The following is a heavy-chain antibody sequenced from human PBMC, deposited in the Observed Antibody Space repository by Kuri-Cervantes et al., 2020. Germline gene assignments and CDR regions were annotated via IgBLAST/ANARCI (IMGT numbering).Heavy chain of an antibody. CDR2: IWFDGSNK. Sequence: GGSLRLSCAASGFTFSSYVMHWVRQAPGKGLEWVAVIWFDGSNKYYADSVKGRFTISRDNSKNTLYVQMNSLRAEDTAVYYCAKGALGSSGWYRPLGYYYYMDVWGKGTTVTVSS. D-gene: IGHD6-19*01. CDR1: GFTFSSYV. J-gene: IGHJ6*03. V-gene: IGHV3-30*02. CDR3: AKGALGSSGWYRPLGYYYYMDV.